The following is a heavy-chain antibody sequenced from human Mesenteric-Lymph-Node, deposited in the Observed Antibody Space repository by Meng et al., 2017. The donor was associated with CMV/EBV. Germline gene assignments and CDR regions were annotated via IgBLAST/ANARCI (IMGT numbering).Heavy chain of an antibody. J-gene: IGHJ4*02. CDR2: ISYSGST. Sequence: TCAVSGDSISRNLWWSWVRQPPGKGLEWIGKISYSGSTKYNPSLQSRVTISSDTTNNRFSLRLNSVTAADTGVYFCARSPGFWSLDYWGRGTLVTVSS. D-gene: IGHD2-8*02. CDR3: ARSPGFWSLDY. V-gene: IGHV4-4*01. CDR1: GDSISRNLW.